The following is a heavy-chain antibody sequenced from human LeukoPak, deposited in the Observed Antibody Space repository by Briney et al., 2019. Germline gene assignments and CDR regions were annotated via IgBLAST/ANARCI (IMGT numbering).Heavy chain of an antibody. CDR1: GYSFTTFY. D-gene: IGHD2-2*01. CDR3: ARERQYCSGSACYGSDY. CDR2: VNPTSGVS. V-gene: IGHV1-46*01. J-gene: IGHJ4*02. Sequence: ASVKISCRTSGYSFTTFYIHWVRQAPGQGLEWMGMVNPTSGVSIYAQKFQGRVTMTRDTSTSTVYMELSSLTSDDAAVYFCARERQYCSGSACYGSDYWGQGTQVTVSS.